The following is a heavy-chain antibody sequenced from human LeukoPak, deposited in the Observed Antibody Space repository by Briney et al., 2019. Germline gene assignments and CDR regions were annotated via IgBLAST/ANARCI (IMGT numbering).Heavy chain of an antibody. Sequence: PSETLSLTCTVSGGSISSGSYYWSWIRQPAGKGLEWIGRIYTSGSTNYNPSLKSRVTISVDTSKNQFSLRLTSVTAADTGMYYCARDNWGMIFLFDPWGQGALVTVSS. J-gene: IGHJ5*02. V-gene: IGHV4-61*02. CDR3: ARDNWGMIFLFDP. D-gene: IGHD2-21*01. CDR2: IYTSGST. CDR1: GGSISSGSYY.